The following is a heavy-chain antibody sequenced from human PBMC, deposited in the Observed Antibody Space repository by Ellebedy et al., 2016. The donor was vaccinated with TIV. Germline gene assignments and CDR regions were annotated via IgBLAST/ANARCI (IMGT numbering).Heavy chain of an antibody. V-gene: IGHV3-21*01. J-gene: IGHJ4*02. CDR2: ISSSSSYI. Sequence: GESLKISCAASGFTFSSYSMNWVRQAPGKGLEWVSSISSSSSYIYYADSVKGRFTISRDNAKNSLYLQMNSLRAEDTAVYYCATGMGYDSSGYYYEGFDYWGQGTLVTVSS. CDR1: GFTFSSYS. D-gene: IGHD3-22*01. CDR3: ATGMGYDSSGYYYEGFDY.